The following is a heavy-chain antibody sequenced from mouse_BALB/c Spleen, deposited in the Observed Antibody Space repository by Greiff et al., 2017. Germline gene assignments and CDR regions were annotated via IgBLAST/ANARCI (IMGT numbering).Heavy chain of an antibody. CDR1: GDSITSGY. D-gene: IGHD1-1*01. J-gene: IGHJ3*01. V-gene: IGHV3-8*02. CDR2: ISYSGST. Sequence: EVKLMESGPSLVKPSQTLSLTCSVTGDSITSGYWNWIRKFPGNKLEYMGYISYSGSTYYNPSLKSRISITRDTSKNQYYLQLNSVTTEDTATYYCARWDYGSSGFAYWGQGTLVTVSA. CDR3: ARWDYGSSGFAY.